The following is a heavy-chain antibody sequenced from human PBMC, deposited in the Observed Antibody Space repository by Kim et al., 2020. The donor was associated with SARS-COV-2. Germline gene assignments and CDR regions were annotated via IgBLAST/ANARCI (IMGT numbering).Heavy chain of an antibody. Sequence: GGSLRLSCAASGFTFSSYSMNWVRQAPGKGLEWVSSISSSSSYIYYADSVKGRFTISRDNAKNSLYLQMNSLRAEDTAVYYCAINPYGSGRSFNYWGQGTLVTVSS. CDR1: GFTFSSYS. J-gene: IGHJ4*02. CDR2: ISSSSSYI. V-gene: IGHV3-21*04. D-gene: IGHD3-10*01. CDR3: AINPYGSGRSFNY.